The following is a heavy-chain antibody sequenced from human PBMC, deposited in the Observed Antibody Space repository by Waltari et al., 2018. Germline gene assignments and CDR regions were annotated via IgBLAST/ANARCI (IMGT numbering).Heavy chain of an antibody. J-gene: IGHJ4*02. D-gene: IGHD6-19*01. CDR1: GYSISSGYY. V-gene: IGHV4-38-2*02. CDR3: ARESGYSSGWFDY. Sequence: QVQLQESGPGLVKPSETLSLTCAVSGYSISSGYYWGWIRQPPGKGLEWIGSIYHSGSTYYNPSLKSRVTISVDTSKNQFSLKLSSVTAADTAVYYCARESGYSSGWFDYWGQGTLVTVSS. CDR2: IYHSGST.